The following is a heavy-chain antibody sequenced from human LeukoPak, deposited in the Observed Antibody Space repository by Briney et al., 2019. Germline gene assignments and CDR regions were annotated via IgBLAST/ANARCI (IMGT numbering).Heavy chain of an antibody. J-gene: IGHJ4*02. CDR2: ISSSSTYI. V-gene: IGHV3-21*01. CDR1: GFTFSRHS. CDR3: ARHGCPNCYHIDF. D-gene: IGHD2-2*01. Sequence: PGGSLRVSCAASGFTFSRHSMNCFRQAPGKGLEWVSPISSSSTYIFYGDSVKGRFTISRDNAQNSLYLQMNSLRAEDTAVYYCARHGCPNCYHIDFRGQGTLVTVSS.